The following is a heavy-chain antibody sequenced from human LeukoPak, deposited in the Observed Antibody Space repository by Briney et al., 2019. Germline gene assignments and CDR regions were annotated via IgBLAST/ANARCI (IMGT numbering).Heavy chain of an antibody. V-gene: IGHV3-23*01. D-gene: IGHD6-13*01. CDR2: ISGSGGST. Sequence: PGGSLRLSCAASGFTFSNYAMTWVRQAPGKGLEWVSGISGSGGSTYYADSVKGRFTISRGNSKNTLYLQMNSLRAEDTAVYYCAKDDKYSSRIYYFDYWGQGTLVTVSS. CDR3: AKDDKYSSRIYYFDY. J-gene: IGHJ4*02. CDR1: GFTFSNYA.